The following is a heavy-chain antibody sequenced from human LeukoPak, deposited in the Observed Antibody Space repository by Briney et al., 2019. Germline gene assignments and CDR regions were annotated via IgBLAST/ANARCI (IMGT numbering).Heavy chain of an antibody. CDR2: IYYSGST. Sequence: SETLSLTCTVSGGSISSSSYYWGWIRQPPGKGLEWIESIYYSGSTYYNPSLKSRVTISVDTSKSQFSLKLSSVTAADTAVYYCARVYYSSSYDYWYFDLWGRGTLVTVSS. CDR1: GGSISSSSYY. J-gene: IGHJ2*01. V-gene: IGHV4-39*07. CDR3: ARVYYSSSYDYWYFDL. D-gene: IGHD6-13*01.